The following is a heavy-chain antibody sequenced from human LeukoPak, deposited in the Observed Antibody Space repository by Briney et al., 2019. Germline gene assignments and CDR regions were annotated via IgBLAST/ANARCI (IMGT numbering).Heavy chain of an antibody. Sequence: SETLSLTCNVSGGSITNYYLSWIRQPPGKGLEWIGYIYYSGSTNYNPSLKSRVTISVDTSKNQFSLKLSSVTAADTAVYYCAREEQLGSYFDYWGQGTLVTVSS. J-gene: IGHJ4*02. D-gene: IGHD6-13*01. CDR1: GGSITNYY. CDR2: IYYSGST. V-gene: IGHV4-59*01. CDR3: AREEQLGSYFDY.